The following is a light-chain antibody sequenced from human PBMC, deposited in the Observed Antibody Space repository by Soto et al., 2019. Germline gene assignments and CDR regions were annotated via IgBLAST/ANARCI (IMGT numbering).Light chain of an antibody. V-gene: IGKV3-11*01. Sequence: EIVLTQSPATLSLSPGERATLACRASQSVRRYLAWYQQKPGRAPRLLISDVSNRATGIPARFSGSGSGTDFTLTISSLESEDFAVYYCHQRRQWPLTFGGGTKVDI. CDR2: DVS. CDR3: HQRRQWPLT. CDR1: QSVRRY. J-gene: IGKJ4*01.